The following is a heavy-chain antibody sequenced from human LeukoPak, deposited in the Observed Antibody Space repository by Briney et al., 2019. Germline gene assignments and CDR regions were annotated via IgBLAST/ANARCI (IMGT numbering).Heavy chain of an antibody. CDR3: ARARAPSGWYDY. Sequence: SETLSLTCTVSGGSISSGSYYWSWIRQPAGKGLEWIGRIYTSGSTNYNPSLKSRVTISVDTSKNQFSLKLSSVTAADTAVYYCARARAPSGWYDYWGQGTLVTVSS. CDR1: GGSISSGSYY. D-gene: IGHD6-19*01. V-gene: IGHV4-61*02. J-gene: IGHJ4*02. CDR2: IYTSGST.